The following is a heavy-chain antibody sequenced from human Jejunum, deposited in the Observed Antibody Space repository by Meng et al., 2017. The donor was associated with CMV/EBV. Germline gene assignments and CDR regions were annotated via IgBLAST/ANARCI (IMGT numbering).Heavy chain of an antibody. D-gene: IGHD3/OR15-3a*01. V-gene: IGHV4-28*01. CDR2: IYYGGTT. CDR1: GPSISSGNW. Sequence: CAVSGPSISSGNWWGWLRQPPGKGLEWIGYIYYGGTTHYNPTLKSRLTMSVDTSKNQFSLNLRSVTAVDTAMYYCARYFGTSRFFDYWGQGALVTVSS. CDR3: ARYFGTSRFFDY. J-gene: IGHJ4*02.